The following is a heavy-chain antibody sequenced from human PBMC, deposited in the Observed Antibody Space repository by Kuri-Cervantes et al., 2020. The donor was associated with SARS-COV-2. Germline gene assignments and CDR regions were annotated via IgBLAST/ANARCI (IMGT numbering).Heavy chain of an antibody. V-gene: IGHV3-23*01. Sequence: GESLKISCAASEFTFSSYVMTWVRQAPGKGLEWVSSISVSGGRTYYANSVKGRFTISRDNSKNTLYLQMNSLRAEDTAVYYCAKALSGCAGDCPTRWGQGTLVTVSS. D-gene: IGHD2-21*01. CDR2: ISVSGGRT. CDR3: AKALSGCAGDCPTR. CDR1: EFTFSSYV. J-gene: IGHJ4*02.